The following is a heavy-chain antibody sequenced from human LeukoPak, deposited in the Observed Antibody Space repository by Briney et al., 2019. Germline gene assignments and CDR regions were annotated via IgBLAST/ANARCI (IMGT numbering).Heavy chain of an antibody. CDR3: ATTGNLRYQNYFDY. Sequence: GRSLRLPCAASGFTFDDYTMHWVRQAPGKGLEWVSGISWNSGSIGYAGSVKGRFTISRDNAKKSLNLQMNSLRAEDTALYYCATTGNLRYQNYFDYWGQGTLVTVSS. V-gene: IGHV3-9*01. D-gene: IGHD1-1*01. J-gene: IGHJ4*02. CDR1: GFTFDDYT. CDR2: ISWNSGSI.